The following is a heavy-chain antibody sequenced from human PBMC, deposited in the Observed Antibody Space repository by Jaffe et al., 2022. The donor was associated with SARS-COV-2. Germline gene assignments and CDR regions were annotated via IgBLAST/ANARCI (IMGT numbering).Heavy chain of an antibody. Sequence: EVQLVESGGGLVQPGGSLRLSCAASGFTFSSYSMNWVRQAPGKGLEWVSYISSSSSTIYYADSVKGRFTISRDNAKNSLYLQMNSLRAEDTAVYYCARDVDTAYYYYYYMDVWGKGTTVTVSS. V-gene: IGHV3-48*01. D-gene: IGHD5-18*01. CDR1: GFTFSSYS. CDR3: ARDVDTAYYYYYYMDV. CDR2: ISSSSSTI. J-gene: IGHJ6*03.